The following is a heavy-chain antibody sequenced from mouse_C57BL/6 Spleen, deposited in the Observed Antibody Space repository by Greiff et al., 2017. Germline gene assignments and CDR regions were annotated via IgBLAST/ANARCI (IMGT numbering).Heavy chain of an antibody. CDR1: GYTFTSYG. Sequence: VQVVESGAELARPGASVKLSCKASGYTFTSYGISWVKQRTGQGLEWIGEIYPRSGNTYYNEKVKGKATLTADKSSSTAYMGLRSLTSEDSAVYFCARRDDYYGSSPAWFAYWGQGTLVTVSA. V-gene: IGHV1-81*01. CDR2: IYPRSGNT. CDR3: ARRDDYYGSSPAWFAY. J-gene: IGHJ3*01. D-gene: IGHD1-1*01.